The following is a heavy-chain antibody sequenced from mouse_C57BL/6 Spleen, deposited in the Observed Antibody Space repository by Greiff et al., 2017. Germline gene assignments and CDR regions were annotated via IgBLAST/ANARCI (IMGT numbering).Heavy chain of an antibody. V-gene: IGHV1-66*01. CDR1: GYSFTSYY. CDR2: IYPGSGNT. D-gene: IGHD2-1*01. Sequence: VKLQESGPELVKPGASVKISCKASGYSFTSYYIHWVKQRPGQGLEWIGWIYPGSGNTKYNEQFKGKATLTADTSSSTAYMQLSSLTSEDSAVYYCARKGGNHWYFDVWGTGTTVTVSS. J-gene: IGHJ1*03. CDR3: ARKGGNHWYFDV.